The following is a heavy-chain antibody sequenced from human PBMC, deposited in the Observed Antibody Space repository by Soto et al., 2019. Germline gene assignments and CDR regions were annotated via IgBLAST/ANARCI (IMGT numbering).Heavy chain of an antibody. CDR2: TSYDGSNK. J-gene: IGHJ6*02. Sequence: PGGSLRLSCAASGFTFSSYGMHWVRQAPGKGLEWVAITSYDGSNKYYADSVKGRFTISRDNSKNALFLQMNSLRAEDTAVYYCAKDVVSGGITIFGVVILNGMDVWGQGTTVTVSS. D-gene: IGHD3-3*01. V-gene: IGHV3-30*18. CDR1: GFTFSSYG. CDR3: AKDVVSGGITIFGVVILNGMDV.